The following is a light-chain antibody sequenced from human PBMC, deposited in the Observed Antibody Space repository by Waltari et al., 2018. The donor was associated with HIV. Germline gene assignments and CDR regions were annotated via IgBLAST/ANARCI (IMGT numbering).Light chain of an antibody. CDR3: QQYNTYWT. CDR1: QSISNW. Sequence: DIQMTQPAFTLSASVVDRVTITCRASQSISNWLTWYQQKQGKAPKILIYKASSLESGVPSRFSGSGSGTEFTLTISSLQPDDFATYYCQQYNTYWTFGQGTKVQIK. V-gene: IGKV1-5*03. J-gene: IGKJ1*01. CDR2: KAS.